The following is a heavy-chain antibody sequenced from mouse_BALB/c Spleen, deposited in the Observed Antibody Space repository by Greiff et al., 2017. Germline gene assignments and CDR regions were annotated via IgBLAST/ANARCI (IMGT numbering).Heavy chain of an antibody. D-gene: IGHD1-1*01. J-gene: IGHJ1*01. Sequence: EVQRVESGPGLVKPSQSLSLTCSVTGYSITSGYYWNWIRQFPGNQLEWMGYISYDGSNNYNPSLKNRISITRDTSKNQFFLKLNSVTTEDTATYCCARVGSSYVDWYFDVWGAGTTVTVSS. CDR3: ARVGSSYVDWYFDV. CDR2: ISYDGSN. CDR1: GYSITSGYY. V-gene: IGHV3-6*02.